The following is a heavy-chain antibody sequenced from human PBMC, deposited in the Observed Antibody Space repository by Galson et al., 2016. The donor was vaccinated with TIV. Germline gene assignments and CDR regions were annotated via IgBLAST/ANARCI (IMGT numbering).Heavy chain of an antibody. D-gene: IGHD5-18*01. CDR3: ARGGYNYGPRRLFVVD. J-gene: IGHJ4*02. CDR2: INTDNGDA. Sequence: SVKVSCKASGYTFSTYAKHWVRQAPGQRLEWMGWINTDNGDAEFSQKFQGRVTITRDTSASTAYMELSSLTAEDTAVYFCARGGYNYGPRRLFVVDCGQGTLVTVSS. CDR1: GYTFSTYA. V-gene: IGHV1-3*04.